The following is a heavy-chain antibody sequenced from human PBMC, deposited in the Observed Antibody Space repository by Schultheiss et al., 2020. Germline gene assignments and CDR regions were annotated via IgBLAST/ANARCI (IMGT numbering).Heavy chain of an antibody. V-gene: IGHV3-23*01. Sequence: GGSLRLSCAVSGFTFSTYAMNWVRQAPGKGLEWVSGISGIGGSTYYADSVKGRFTISRDNAKNSLYLQMNSLRDEDTAVYYCARAIKGYWGQGTLVTVSS. CDR2: ISGIGGST. CDR3: ARAIKGY. J-gene: IGHJ4*02. CDR1: GFTFSTYA.